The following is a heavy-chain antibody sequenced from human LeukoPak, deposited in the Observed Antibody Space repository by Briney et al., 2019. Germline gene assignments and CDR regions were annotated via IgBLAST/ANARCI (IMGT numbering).Heavy chain of an antibody. D-gene: IGHD6-13*01. CDR3: ARDLSPTYSSSWYGFDY. CDR2: ISSSSSYI. Sequence: GGSLRLSCAASGFTFSSYSMNWVRQAPGKGLEWVSSISSSSSYIYYADSAKGRFTISRDNAKNSLYLQMNSLRAEDTAVYYCARDLSPTYSSSWYGFDYWGQGTLVTVSS. J-gene: IGHJ4*02. CDR1: GFTFSSYS. V-gene: IGHV3-21*01.